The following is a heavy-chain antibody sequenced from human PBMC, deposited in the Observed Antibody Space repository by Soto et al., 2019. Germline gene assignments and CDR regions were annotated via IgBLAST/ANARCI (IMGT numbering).Heavy chain of an antibody. CDR1: GYTFTSYG. Sequence: ASVKVSCKASGYTFTSYGISWVRQAPGQGLEWMGWISAYNGNTNYAQKLQGRVTMTTDTSTSTAYMELRSLRAEDTAVYYCARGRVGATRLFLGFDIWGQGTMVTVSS. J-gene: IGHJ3*02. CDR3: ARGRVGATRLFLGFDI. D-gene: IGHD1-26*01. V-gene: IGHV1-18*01. CDR2: ISAYNGNT.